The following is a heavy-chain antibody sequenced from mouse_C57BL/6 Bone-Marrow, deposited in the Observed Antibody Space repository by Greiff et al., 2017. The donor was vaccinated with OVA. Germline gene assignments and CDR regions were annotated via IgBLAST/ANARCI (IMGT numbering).Heavy chain of an antibody. CDR1: GFTFSSYA. D-gene: IGHD2-10*02. CDR3: ARYGNYDD. Sequence: DVHLVESGGGLVKPGGSLKLSCAASGFTFSSYAMSWVRQTPEKRLEWVATISDGGSYTYYPDNVKGRFTISRDNAKNNLYLQMSHLKAEDTAMYYCARYGNYDDWGQGTTLTVSS. V-gene: IGHV5-4*01. CDR2: ISDGGSYT. J-gene: IGHJ2*01.